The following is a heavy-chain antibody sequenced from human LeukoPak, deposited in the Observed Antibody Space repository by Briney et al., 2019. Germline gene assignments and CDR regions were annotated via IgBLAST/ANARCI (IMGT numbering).Heavy chain of an antibody. CDR1: GFTFDNYA. CDR3: AKDGSSHSNMLTAYDY. V-gene: IGHV3-9*01. J-gene: IGHJ4*02. Sequence: ALRLSCVASGFTFDNYAMHWVRQAPGKGLEWVSAMSWNGDNTAYADSVKGRFTISRDNAKNSLYLQMNSLRPEDTALYYCAKDGSSHSNMLTAYDYWGQGTLVTVSS. D-gene: IGHD3-16*01. CDR2: MSWNGDNT.